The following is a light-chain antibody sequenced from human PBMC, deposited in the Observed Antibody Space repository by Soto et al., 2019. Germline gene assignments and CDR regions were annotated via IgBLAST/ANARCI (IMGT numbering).Light chain of an antibody. V-gene: IGKV3-20*01. CDR1: QSVRSNY. J-gene: IGKJ2*01. CDR2: GAS. Sequence: EIVLTQSPGTLSLSPGERATLSCRASQSVRSNYLAWYQRKPGQAPRLLIYGASTRATGIPDRFSGTGSGTDFTLTISRLEPEDFAVYYCQQYGGSPYTFGQGTNLEIK. CDR3: QQYGGSPYT.